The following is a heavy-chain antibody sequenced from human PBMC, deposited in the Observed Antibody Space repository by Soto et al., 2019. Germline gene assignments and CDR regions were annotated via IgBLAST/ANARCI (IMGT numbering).Heavy chain of an antibody. D-gene: IGHD4-17*01. CDR1: GFTFSRYA. J-gene: IGHJ1*01. CDR2: ISRDGSSS. V-gene: IGHV3-30-3*01. Sequence: AGGSLRLSCEGSGFTFSRYAMHWVRQAPGGGLEWVAVISRDGSSSYYGDSVKGRFTVSRDNAKNSVFLSMTSLRADDTAVFYCARSRNGAVPDSINICGQGPLVTVSS. CDR3: ARSRNGAVPDSINI.